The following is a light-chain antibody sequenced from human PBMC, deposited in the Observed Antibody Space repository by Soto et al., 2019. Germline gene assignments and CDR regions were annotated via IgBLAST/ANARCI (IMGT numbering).Light chain of an antibody. Sequence: QSGLTQPPSASGSPGQSVTISCIGTSSDVGAYNYVSWYQQHPGKVPKLMIYEVSKRPSGVPDRFSASKSGNTASLTVSGLQAEDEADYYCSSHGGSNNFYVFGTGTKVTVL. J-gene: IGLJ1*01. CDR1: SSDVGAYNY. V-gene: IGLV2-8*01. CDR3: SSHGGSNNFYV. CDR2: EVS.